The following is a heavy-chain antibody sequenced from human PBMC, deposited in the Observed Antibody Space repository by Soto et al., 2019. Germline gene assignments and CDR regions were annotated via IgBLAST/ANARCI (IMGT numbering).Heavy chain of an antibody. V-gene: IGHV3-23*01. CDR1: GFTFSSYA. D-gene: IGHD6-6*01. Sequence: EVQLLESGGGLVQPGGSLRLSCAASGFTFSSYAMSWVRQAPGKGLEWVSGISGSGGSTYYADSVKGRFTISRDNSKNTLYLQMNSLRGENTAIYVCAKVIAAVNPRGYFDYWGQGTLVTVSP. CDR3: AKVIAAVNPRGYFDY. CDR2: ISGSGGST. J-gene: IGHJ4*02.